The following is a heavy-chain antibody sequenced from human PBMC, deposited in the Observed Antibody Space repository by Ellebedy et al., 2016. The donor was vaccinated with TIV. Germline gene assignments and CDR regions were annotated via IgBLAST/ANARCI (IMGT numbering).Heavy chain of an antibody. Sequence: GESLKISCVVSGFSFSDHYMNWIRQTPGKGLEWLSYISGSSVDTNYADSVKGRFTISRDNAKNSLYLQMNSLRAEDTAVYYCARDGLPAAQDFWGQGTLVTVSS. CDR2: ISGSSVDT. J-gene: IGHJ4*02. CDR3: ARDGLPAAQDF. V-gene: IGHV3-11*06. CDR1: GFSFSDHY. D-gene: IGHD6-6*01.